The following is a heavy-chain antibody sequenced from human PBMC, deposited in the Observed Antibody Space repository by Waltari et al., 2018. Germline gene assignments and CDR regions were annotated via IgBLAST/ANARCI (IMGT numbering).Heavy chain of an antibody. D-gene: IGHD3-9*01. CDR2: IDHSGST. CDR3: ARDGVTLTGTGTDY. V-gene: IGHV4-38-2*02. CDR1: GYSINDGYY. Sequence: QVQLQESGPGLVKPSETLSLTCVVSGYSINDGYYWAWLGQAPGKGLEWIGNIDHSGSTYYNPTLKIRVTISVDTSKNQFSLKVRSVTAADTAVYYCARDGVTLTGTGTDYWGQGALVTVSS. J-gene: IGHJ4*02.